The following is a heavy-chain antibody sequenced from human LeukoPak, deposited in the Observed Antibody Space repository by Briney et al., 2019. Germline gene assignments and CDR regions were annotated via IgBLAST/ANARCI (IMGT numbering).Heavy chain of an antibody. D-gene: IGHD3-22*01. CDR3: AREVSEGFDF. Sequence: GGSLRLSCTASGFTFSGYSMNWIRQAPGKGLEWVSSFGTRSTSIYHAGSVKGRFAISRDNAKNSLYLQMNSLRAEDTALYYCAREVSEGFDFWGQGTLVTVSS. J-gene: IGHJ4*02. CDR2: FGTRSTSI. CDR1: GFTFSGYS. V-gene: IGHV3-21*01.